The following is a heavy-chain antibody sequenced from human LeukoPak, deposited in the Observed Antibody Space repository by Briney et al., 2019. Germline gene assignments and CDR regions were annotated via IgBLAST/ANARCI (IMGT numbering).Heavy chain of an antibody. CDR1: GFTFSSYS. Sequence: GGSLRLSCAASGFTFSSYSMNWVRQAPGKGLEWVSSISSSSSYIYYADSVKGRFTISRDNSKNTLYLQMNSLRAEDTAVFYCGKYSASGSRYFDYWGQGTLVTVSS. D-gene: IGHD1-26*01. CDR2: ISSSSSYI. CDR3: GKYSASGSRYFDY. J-gene: IGHJ4*02. V-gene: IGHV3-21*04.